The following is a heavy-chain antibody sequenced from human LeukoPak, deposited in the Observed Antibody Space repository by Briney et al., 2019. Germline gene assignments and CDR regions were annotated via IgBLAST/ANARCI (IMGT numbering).Heavy chain of an antibody. J-gene: IGHJ4*02. CDR2: INHSGST. CDR1: GGSFSGYY. V-gene: IGHV4-34*01. D-gene: IGHD2-15*01. Sequence: PSETLSLTCAVYGGSFSGYYWSWIRQPPGKGLEWIGEINHSGSTNYNPSLKSRVTISVDTSKNQFPLKLSSVTAADTAVYYCARRPTVAAYFDYWGQGTLVTVSS. CDR3: ARRPTVAAYFDY.